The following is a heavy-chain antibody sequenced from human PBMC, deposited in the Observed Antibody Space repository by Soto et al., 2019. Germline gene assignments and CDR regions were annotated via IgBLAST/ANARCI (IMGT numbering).Heavy chain of an antibody. J-gene: IGHJ6*04. D-gene: IGHD3-10*01. CDR2: ISGSGGST. Sequence: GGSRRLSCAASGLTWSRYSMIWVRQAQGKGLEWVSAISGSGGSTYYADSVKGRFTISRDNSKNTLYLQMNSLRAEDTAVYYCAKTPYYYGSGSPQDVWGKGTTVTVSS. V-gene: IGHV3-23*01. CDR3: AKTPYYYGSGSPQDV. CDR1: GLTWSRYS.